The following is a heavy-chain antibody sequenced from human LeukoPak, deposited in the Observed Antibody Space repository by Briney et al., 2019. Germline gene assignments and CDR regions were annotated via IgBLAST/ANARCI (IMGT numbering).Heavy chain of an antibody. D-gene: IGHD2-15*01. CDR1: GYTFTNYA. CDR2: INTNTGNP. Sequence: ASVKVSCKASGYTFTNYAINWVRQAPGQGLEWMGWINTNTGNPTYAQGFTGRFVFSLDTSVTTAYLQISSLKAEDTAVYYCVRPGYCSGNSCLKFKYWGQGTLVTVSS. J-gene: IGHJ4*02. V-gene: IGHV7-4-1*02. CDR3: VRPGYCSGNSCLKFKY.